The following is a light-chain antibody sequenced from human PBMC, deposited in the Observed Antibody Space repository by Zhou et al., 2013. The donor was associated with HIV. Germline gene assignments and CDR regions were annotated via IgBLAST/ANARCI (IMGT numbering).Light chain of an antibody. CDR2: GTS. J-gene: IGKJ4*01. CDR1: QSVSSNY. CDR3: EQYDKSLT. Sequence: EIVLTQSPGTLSLSPGERATLSCRASQSVSSNYIAWYQQKPGLAPRLLIYGTSTRATGIPDRFSGSGSGTDFTLTISRLEPEDFALYYCEQYDKSLTFGGGTKVEIK. V-gene: IGKV3-20*01.